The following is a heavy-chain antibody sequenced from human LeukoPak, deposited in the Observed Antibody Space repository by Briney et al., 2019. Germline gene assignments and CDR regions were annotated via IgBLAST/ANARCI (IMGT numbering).Heavy chain of an antibody. CDR1: GFTFSSYW. J-gene: IGHJ4*02. CDR2: INSDGSST. V-gene: IGHV3-74*01. Sequence: GGSLRLSRAASGFTFSSYWMHWVRQAPGKGLVWVSRINSDGSSTSYADSVKGRFTISRDNAKNTLYLQMNSLRAEDTAVYYCARLGQSLKFDYWGQGTLVTVSS. CDR3: ARLGQSLKFDY.